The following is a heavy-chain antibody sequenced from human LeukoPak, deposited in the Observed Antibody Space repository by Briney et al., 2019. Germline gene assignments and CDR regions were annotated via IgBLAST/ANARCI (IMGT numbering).Heavy chain of an antibody. D-gene: IGHD3-22*01. CDR1: GFTFRSNA. CDR3: AKPNYYDSSGFDIGVYY. CDR2: ISGSGGST. Sequence: GGSLRLSCAASGFTFRSNAWSWFRKAPGKGLKWVSAISGSGGSTYYADSVKGRFSISRDNSKNTLYLHLNSLRAEDTAVYYCAKPNYYDSSGFDIGVYYWGQGTLVTVSP. V-gene: IGHV3-23*01. J-gene: IGHJ4*02.